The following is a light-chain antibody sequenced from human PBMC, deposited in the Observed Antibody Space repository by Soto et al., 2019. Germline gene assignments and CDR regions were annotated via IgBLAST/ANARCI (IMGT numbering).Light chain of an antibody. Sequence: EIVLTQSPGTLSLSPGERATLSCRASQSVSSTYLAWYQHKPGQAPRLLIYGASSRETGIPDRFSGSGSGTDFTLTISRLEPEDVAVYYCEQYDSSPYTFGQGTKLEIK. V-gene: IGKV3-20*01. CDR2: GAS. J-gene: IGKJ2*01. CDR3: EQYDSSPYT. CDR1: QSVSSTY.